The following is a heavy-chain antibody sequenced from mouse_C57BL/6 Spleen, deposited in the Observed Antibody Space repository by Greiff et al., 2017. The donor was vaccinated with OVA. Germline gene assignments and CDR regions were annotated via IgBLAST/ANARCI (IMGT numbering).Heavy chain of an antibody. V-gene: IGHV1-82*01. J-gene: IGHJ4*01. D-gene: IGHD2-2*01. CDR2: IYPGDGDT. Sequence: QVQLKQSGPELVKPGASVKISCKASGYAFSSSWMNWVKQRPGKGLEWIGRIYPGDGDTNYNGKFKGKATLTADKSSSTAYMQLSSLTSEDSAVYFCARGGNDDAMDYWGQGTSVTVSA. CDR1: GYAFSSSW. CDR3: ARGGNDDAMDY.